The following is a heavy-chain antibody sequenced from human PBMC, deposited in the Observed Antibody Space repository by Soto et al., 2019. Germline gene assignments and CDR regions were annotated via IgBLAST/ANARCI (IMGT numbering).Heavy chain of an antibody. Sequence: SGPTLVNPTQTLTLTCIFSGFSLRTSGVGVGWIRQPPGKALEWLGFIYWNDDKRYSPSLKSRLIITKDTSKNQVVLTMTNMDPVDTATYYCAKSGSSGWYGWFDPWRQGTLVTVSS. V-gene: IGHV2-5*01. D-gene: IGHD6-19*01. J-gene: IGHJ5*02. CDR3: AKSGSSGWYGWFDP. CDR2: IYWNDDK. CDR1: GFSLRTSGVG.